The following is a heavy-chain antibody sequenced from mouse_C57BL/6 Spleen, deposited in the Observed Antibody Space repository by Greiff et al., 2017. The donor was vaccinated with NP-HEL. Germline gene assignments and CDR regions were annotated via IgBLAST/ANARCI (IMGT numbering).Heavy chain of an antibody. CDR2: INPSTGGT. Sequence: EVKLMESGPELVKPGASVKISCKASGYSFTGYYMNWVKQSPEKSLEWIGEINPSTGGTTYNQKFRAKATLTVDKSSSTAYMQLKSLTSEDSAVYYCARRGAYGLDYWGQGTTLTVSS. V-gene: IGHV1-42*01. J-gene: IGHJ2*01. D-gene: IGHD6-5*01. CDR1: GYSFTGYY. CDR3: ARRGAYGLDY.